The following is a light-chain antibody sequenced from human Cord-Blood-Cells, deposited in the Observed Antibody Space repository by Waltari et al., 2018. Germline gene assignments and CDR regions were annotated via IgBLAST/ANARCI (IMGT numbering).Light chain of an antibody. Sequence: DVVMTQSPLSLPVTLGQPASLSCRSSQSLVYSDGNTYLNWFQQRPGQSQRRLMYKVSNRDSGVPDRFSGSGSGTDFTLKISRVEAEDVGVYYCMQGTHWPPYTFGQGTKLEIK. J-gene: IGKJ2*01. CDR3: MQGTHWPPYT. V-gene: IGKV2-30*01. CDR2: KVS. CDR1: QSLVYSDGNTY.